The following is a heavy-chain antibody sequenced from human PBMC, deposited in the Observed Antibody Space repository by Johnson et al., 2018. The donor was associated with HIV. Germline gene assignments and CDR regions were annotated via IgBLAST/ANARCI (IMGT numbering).Heavy chain of an antibody. CDR2: IRYAGSNK. J-gene: IGHJ3*02. D-gene: IGHD4-17*01. V-gene: IGHV3-30*02. CDR1: GFTFSSYG. Sequence: QMQLVESGGGVVQPGGSLRLSCAASGFTFSSYGMHWVRQAPGKGLAWVAFIRYAGSNKYYGASVKGRFTISRDNSKNTLYLQMNSLRAEDTAVYYCARSRDYGPARSAFDIWGQGTMVTVSS. CDR3: ARSRDYGPARSAFDI.